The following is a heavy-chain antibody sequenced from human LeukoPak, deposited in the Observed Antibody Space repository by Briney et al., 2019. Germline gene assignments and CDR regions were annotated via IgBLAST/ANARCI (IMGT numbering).Heavy chain of an antibody. J-gene: IGHJ4*02. CDR1: GGSINSYY. CDR2: IYYSGST. Sequence: SETLSLTCTVSGGSINSYYWNWIRQPPGKGLEWIGYIYYSGSTNYNPSLKSRVTISVDTSKNQFSLKLSSVTAADTAVYYCARGLTGRYYDSSGLIDYRGQGTLVTVSS. V-gene: IGHV4-59*12. CDR3: ARGLTGRYYDSSGLIDY. D-gene: IGHD3-22*01.